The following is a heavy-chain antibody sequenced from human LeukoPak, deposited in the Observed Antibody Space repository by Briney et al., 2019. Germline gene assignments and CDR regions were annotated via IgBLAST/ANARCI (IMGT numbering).Heavy chain of an antibody. J-gene: IGHJ3*02. CDR3: ARDPAPATGAFDI. CDR1: GFTFSTYA. CDR2: ISGSGSST. D-gene: IGHD1-1*01. V-gene: IGHV3-23*01. Sequence: GGSLRLSCAASGFTFSTYAMSWVRQAPGKGLEWVSVISGSGSSTYYADSVKGRFTISRDNSKNTLYLQMNSLRAEDTAVYYCARDPAPATGAFDIWGQGTMVIIS.